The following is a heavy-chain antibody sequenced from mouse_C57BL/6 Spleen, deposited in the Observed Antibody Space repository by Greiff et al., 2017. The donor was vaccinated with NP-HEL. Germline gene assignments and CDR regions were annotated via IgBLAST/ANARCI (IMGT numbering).Heavy chain of an antibody. CDR1: GYAFSSSW. V-gene: IGHV1-82*01. CDR3: AREDYDVEFAY. D-gene: IGHD2-4*01. J-gene: IGHJ3*01. Sequence: VQLQQSGPELVKPGASVKISCKASGYAFSSSWMNWVKQRPGKGLEWIGRIYPGDGDTNYNGKFKGKATLTADKSSSTAYMQLSSLTSEDSAVYFCAREDYDVEFAYWGQGTLVTVSA. CDR2: IYPGDGDT.